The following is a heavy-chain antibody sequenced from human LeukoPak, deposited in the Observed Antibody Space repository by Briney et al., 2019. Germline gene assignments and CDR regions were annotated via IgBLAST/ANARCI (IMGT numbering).Heavy chain of an antibody. CDR3: ARVSALWFGDLWSSYYYFDY. D-gene: IGHD3-10*01. J-gene: IGHJ4*02. CDR1: GYTFTGYY. V-gene: IGHV1-2*02. CDR2: INPNSGGT. Sequence: ASVKVSCKSSGYTFTGYYRHWVRQAPGQGLEWMGWINPNSGGTNYAQKFQGRVTMTRDTSISTADMELSRLSSDDTAEYYCARVSALWFGDLWSSYYYFDYWGQGPLVTVSS.